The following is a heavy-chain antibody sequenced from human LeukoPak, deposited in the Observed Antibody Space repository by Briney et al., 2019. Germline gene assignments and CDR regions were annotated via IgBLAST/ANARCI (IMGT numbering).Heavy chain of an antibody. CDR1: GFTFSSYS. J-gene: IGHJ4*02. CDR2: ISSSSSYI. CDR3: AKEGVVGEDIVAARPLHY. Sequence: GGSLRLSCAASGFTFSSYSMNWVRQAPGKGLEWVLSISSSSSYIYYADSVKGRFTISRDNAKNSLYLQMNSLRAEDTAVYYCAKEGVVGEDIVAARPLHYWGQGTLVTVSS. V-gene: IGHV3-21*01. D-gene: IGHD5-12*01.